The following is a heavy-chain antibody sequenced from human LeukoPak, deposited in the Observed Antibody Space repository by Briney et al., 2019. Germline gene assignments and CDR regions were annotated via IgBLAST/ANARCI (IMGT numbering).Heavy chain of an antibody. CDR1: GYTFTSYY. J-gene: IGHJ4*02. V-gene: IGHV1-46*01. D-gene: IGHD6-19*01. Sequence: ASVKVSCKTSGYTFTSYYIHWVRQAPGQGLEWMGVINPSGGSTGYPQKFQGRVTMTGDTSTSTVYMELSSLRFEDTAVYYCARDRAVAGFRFDYWGQGTLVTVSS. CDR2: INPSGGST. CDR3: ARDRAVAGFRFDY.